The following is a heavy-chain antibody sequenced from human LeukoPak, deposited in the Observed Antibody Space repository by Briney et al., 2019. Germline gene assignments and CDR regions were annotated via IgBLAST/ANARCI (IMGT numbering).Heavy chain of an antibody. CDR2: ISSSSSYI. CDR1: GFTFSSYW. D-gene: IGHD1-26*01. V-gene: IGHV3-21*01. J-gene: IGHJ4*02. CDR3: ARGVSGSYGALFDS. Sequence: GGSLRLSCAASGFTFSSYWMHWVRQAPGKGLEWVSSISSSSSYIYYADSVKGRFTISRDNAKNSLYLQMNSLRAEDTAVYSCARGVSGSYGALFDSWGQGTLVTVSS.